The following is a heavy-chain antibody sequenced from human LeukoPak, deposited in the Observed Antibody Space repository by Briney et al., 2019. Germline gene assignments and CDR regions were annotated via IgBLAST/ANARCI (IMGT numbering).Heavy chain of an antibody. Sequence: QAGGSLSLSCAASGFTFSGHWMGWVRQAPGKGLEWVANINQGGSDKYYVDSVKGRFTISRDNANNLLYLQMNSLRGEDTAVYYCTRDRSRAEDDWGQGTLVTVSS. CDR3: TRDRSRAEDD. CDR1: GFTFSGHW. J-gene: IGHJ4*02. CDR2: INQGGSDK. D-gene: IGHD1-14*01. V-gene: IGHV3-7*01.